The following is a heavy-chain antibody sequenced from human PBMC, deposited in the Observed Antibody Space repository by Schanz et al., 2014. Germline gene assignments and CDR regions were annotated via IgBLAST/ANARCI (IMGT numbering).Heavy chain of an antibody. CDR1: GFAFRSYA. CDR3: ARDGAELYYFDD. D-gene: IGHD1-1*01. CDR2: ISNSGTTI. V-gene: IGHV3-48*03. Sequence: VQLVESGGGVVQPGRSLRLSCAASGFAFRSYAMHWVRQAPGKGLEWVSYISNSGTTIYYADSVKGRFTISRDNAKNSLYLQMNSLRAEDTAVYFCARDGAELYYFDDWGQGTLVTVSS. J-gene: IGHJ4*02.